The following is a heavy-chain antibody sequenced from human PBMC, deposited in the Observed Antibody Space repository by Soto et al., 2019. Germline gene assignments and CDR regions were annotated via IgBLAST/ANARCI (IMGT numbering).Heavy chain of an antibody. CDR3: AKGGEYWYFDL. V-gene: IGHV3-23*01. CDR1: GFTFGSYS. Sequence: EMQLLDSGGGLVQPGGSLRLSCAASGFTFGSYSISWIRQPPGKGLEWVATISGSGESTYYEDSVKGRFTISRDNSKNTLYLQMNSLRAEDTAVYHCAKGGEYWYFDLWGRGTLVTVSS. D-gene: IGHD3-10*01. J-gene: IGHJ2*01. CDR2: ISGSGEST.